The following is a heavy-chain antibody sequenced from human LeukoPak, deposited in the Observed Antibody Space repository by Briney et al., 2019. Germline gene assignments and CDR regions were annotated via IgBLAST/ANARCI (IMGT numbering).Heavy chain of an antibody. CDR2: INSSGSTI. J-gene: IGHJ5*02. Sequence: GGSLRLSCAASGFTFSSYSMNWVRQAPGKGLEWGSYINSSGSTIYYADSVKGRFTISRDNAKNSLYLQMNSLRAEDTAVYYCARGRVVPAAIEGWFDPWGQGTLVTVSS. D-gene: IGHD2-2*01. CDR3: ARGRVVPAAIEGWFDP. V-gene: IGHV3-48*04. CDR1: GFTFSSYS.